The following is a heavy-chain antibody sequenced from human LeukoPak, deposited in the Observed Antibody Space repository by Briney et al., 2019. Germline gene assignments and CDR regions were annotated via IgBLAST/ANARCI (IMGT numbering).Heavy chain of an antibody. CDR1: GGSISSSSYF. D-gene: IGHD5-12*01. J-gene: IGHJ4*02. Sequence: SETLSLTCTVSGGSISSSSYFWGWIRQPPGKGLDWIGSIYYSGSTYYNPSLESRVTISVDTSKNQFSLKLNSVTAADTVVYYCARHGGLKYGGYEKRFDYWGQGTLVTVSS. CDR3: ARHGGLKYGGYEKRFDY. CDR2: IYYSGST. V-gene: IGHV4-39*01.